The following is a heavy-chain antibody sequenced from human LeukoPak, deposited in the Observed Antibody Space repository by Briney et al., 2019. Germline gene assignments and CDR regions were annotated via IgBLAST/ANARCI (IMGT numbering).Heavy chain of an antibody. J-gene: IGHJ4*02. CDR1: GGSFSGYY. CDR2: INHSGST. CDR3: VGSSWSVDY. Sequence: SETLSLTCAVYGGSFSGYYWSWIRQPPGKGLEWIGEINHSGSTNYNPSLKSRVTISVDTSKNQFSLKLSSVTAADTAVYYCVGSSWSVDYWGQGTLVTVSS. V-gene: IGHV4-34*01. D-gene: IGHD6-13*01.